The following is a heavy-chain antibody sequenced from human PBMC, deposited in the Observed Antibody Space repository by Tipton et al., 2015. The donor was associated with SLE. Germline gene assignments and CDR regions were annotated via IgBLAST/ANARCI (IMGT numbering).Heavy chain of an antibody. V-gene: IGHV4-34*01. D-gene: IGHD6-13*01. CDR2: INHSGST. J-gene: IGHJ5*02. CDR1: GGSFSGYY. CDR3: ARAQRLVRWFDP. Sequence: TLSLTCAVYGGSFSGYYWSWIRQSPGKGLEWIGEINHSGSTNYNPSLKSRVTISVDTSKKQFPLKVSSVTAADTAVYYCARAQRLVRWFDPWGQGTLVTVS.